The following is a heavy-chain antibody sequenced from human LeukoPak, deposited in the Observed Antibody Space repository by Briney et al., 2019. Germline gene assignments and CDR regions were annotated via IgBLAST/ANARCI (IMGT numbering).Heavy chain of an antibody. J-gene: IGHJ4*02. Sequence: SETLSLTCTVSGGSVIGSYWTWIRQSPGGSLQYLGYIYNTVDVNYSPSLKSRVTISIDMSGNQVSLRLTSVTAADTAIYYCARSRNYDTTGFNLSYYLDSWGQGALVTVAS. CDR1: GGSVIGSY. D-gene: IGHD3-22*01. V-gene: IGHV4-59*02. CDR2: IYNTVDV. CDR3: ARSRNYDTTGFNLSYYLDS.